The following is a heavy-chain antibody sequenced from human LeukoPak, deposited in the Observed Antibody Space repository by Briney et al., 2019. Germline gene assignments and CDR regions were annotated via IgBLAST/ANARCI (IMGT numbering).Heavy chain of an antibody. CDR3: ARERRRTYYDSSGYYYGIRPFYYYYYGMDV. CDR2: IKLDGSER. CDR1: GFTFSSYW. V-gene: IGHV3-7*01. J-gene: IGHJ6*02. Sequence: GGSLRLSCAASGFTFSSYWMSWVRQAPGKGLEWVANIKLDGSERYYLDSVKGRFTISRDNAKNSLFLQMTSLGAEDTAVYYCARERRRTYYDSSGYYYGIRPFYYYYYGMDVWGQGTTVTVSS. D-gene: IGHD3-22*01.